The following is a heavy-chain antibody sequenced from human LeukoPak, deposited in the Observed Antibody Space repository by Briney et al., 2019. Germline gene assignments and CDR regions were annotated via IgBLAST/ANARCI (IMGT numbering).Heavy chain of an antibody. CDR1: GGTFSSYA. D-gene: IGHD6-19*01. J-gene: IGHJ6*03. Sequence: ASVKVSCKASGGTFSSYAISWVRQAPGQGLEWMGGIIPIFGTANYAQKFQGRVTITADESTSTAYMELSSLRSEDTAVYYCASGWHQNTLYYFYYLGVWGKGTSVTVSS. CDR2: IIPIFGTA. CDR3: ASGWHQNTLYYFYYLGV. V-gene: IGHV1-69*13.